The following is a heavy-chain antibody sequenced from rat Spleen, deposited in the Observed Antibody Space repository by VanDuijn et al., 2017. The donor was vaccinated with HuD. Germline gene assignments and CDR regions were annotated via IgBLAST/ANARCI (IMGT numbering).Heavy chain of an antibody. V-gene: IGHV5-29*01. D-gene: IGHD3-4*01. Sequence: EVQLVESDGGLVQPGRSLKLSCAASGFTFSDYYMAWVRQAPTKGLEWVATISYDGSSTYYRDSVKGRFTISRDNAKSTLYLQMDSLRSEDTATYYCARRGNPPDYWGQGVMVTVSS. J-gene: IGHJ2*01. CDR3: ARRGNPPDY. CDR2: ISYDGSST. CDR1: GFTFSDYY.